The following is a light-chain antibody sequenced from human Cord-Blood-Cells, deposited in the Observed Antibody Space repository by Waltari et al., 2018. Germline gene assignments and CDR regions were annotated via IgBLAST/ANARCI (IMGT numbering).Light chain of an antibody. CDR3: SSYTSSSTWV. V-gene: IGLV2-14*01. J-gene: IGLJ3*02. Sequence: QSALTQPASVSGSPGQSITIPCTGTSSDVGGYNYVSWYQQHPGKAPKLMIYDVSKRPSGVSNRFSGSKSGNTASLTISGLQAEDEADYYCSSYTSSSTWVFGGGTKLTVI. CDR1: SSDVGGYNY. CDR2: DVS.